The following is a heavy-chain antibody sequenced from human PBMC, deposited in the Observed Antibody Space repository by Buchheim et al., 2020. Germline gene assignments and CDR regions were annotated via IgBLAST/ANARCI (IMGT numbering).Heavy chain of an antibody. CDR1: GGSISSSSYY. CDR3: ARDVFPDPWYRGYDEAGGVFDD. Sequence: QLQLQESGPGLVKPSETLSLTCTVSGGSISSSSYYWGWIRQPPGKGLEWIGSIYYSGSTYYNPSLKSRVTISVDTSKNQFSLKLSSVIAADTAVYYCARDVFPDPWYRGYDEAGGVFDDWGQGTL. D-gene: IGHD5-12*01. V-gene: IGHV4-39*07. CDR2: IYYSGST. J-gene: IGHJ4*02.